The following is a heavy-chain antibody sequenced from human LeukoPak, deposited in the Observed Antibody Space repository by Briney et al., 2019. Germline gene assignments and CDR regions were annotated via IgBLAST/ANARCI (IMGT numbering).Heavy chain of an antibody. CDR1: GGSISSSSYY. CDR2: IYYSGST. D-gene: IGHD3-22*01. CDR3: ARVSSEWLSLGDFDY. Sequence: SETLSLTCTVSGGSISSSSYYWGWIRQPPGKGLEWIGSIYYSGSTYYNPSLKSRVTISVDTSKNQFSLKLSSVTAADTAVYYCARVSSEWLSLGDFDYWGQGTLVTVSS. V-gene: IGHV4-39*01. J-gene: IGHJ4*02.